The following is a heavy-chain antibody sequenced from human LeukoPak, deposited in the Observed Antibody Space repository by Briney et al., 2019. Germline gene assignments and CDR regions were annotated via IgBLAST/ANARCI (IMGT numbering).Heavy chain of an antibody. CDR2: IHYSGST. V-gene: IGHV4-59*01. D-gene: IGHD3-3*01. Sequence: SETLSLTCTVSGGSISSYYWSWIRQPPGKGLEWIGYIHYSGSTNYNPSLKSRVTISVDTSKNQFSLKLSSVTAADTAVYYCARDTINLGYYYGMDVWGQGTTVTVS. CDR1: GGSISSYY. J-gene: IGHJ6*02. CDR3: ARDTINLGYYYGMDV.